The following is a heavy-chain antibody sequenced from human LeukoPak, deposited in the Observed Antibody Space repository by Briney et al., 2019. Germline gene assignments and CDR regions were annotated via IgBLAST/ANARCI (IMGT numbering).Heavy chain of an antibody. Sequence: GGSLRLSCAASGFSFSRNGMHWVRQAPGKGLEWVAVISYDGSDKYHADSVKGRFTISRDNSKNTLYLQMNSLRAEDTAVYSCASTVTSNKVQHWGQGTLVTVSS. D-gene: IGHD4-17*01. CDR3: ASTVTSNKVQH. J-gene: IGHJ1*01. V-gene: IGHV3-30*03. CDR1: GFSFSRNG. CDR2: ISYDGSDK.